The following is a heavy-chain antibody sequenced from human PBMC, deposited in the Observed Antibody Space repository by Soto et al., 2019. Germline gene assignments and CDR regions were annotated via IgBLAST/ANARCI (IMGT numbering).Heavy chain of an antibody. Sequence: PSETLSPPGTVLGASISSDDYHWSWIRQPPGKGLWGIGNLFYSGSTYYNPSLKSRVSISVDKSKNQSSLKLGSVTAADTAVYYCARYGRKWNYYYFGMDVWGQGTTVTVSS. CDR3: ARYGRKWNYYYFGMDV. V-gene: IGHV4-30-4*01. CDR1: GASISSDDYH. CDR2: LFYSGST. D-gene: IGHD1-26*01. J-gene: IGHJ6*02.